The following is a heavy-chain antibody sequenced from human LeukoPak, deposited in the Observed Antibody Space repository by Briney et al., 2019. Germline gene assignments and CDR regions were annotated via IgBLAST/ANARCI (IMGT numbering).Heavy chain of an antibody. V-gene: IGHV1-2*02. CDR1: GYTFTGYY. Sequence: ASVKVSCKASGYTFTGYYMHWVRQAPGQGLEWMGWINPNSGDTNYSQKFQGRVSMTRDTSINTAYMELSRLTSDDTAVYYCARDPRGGMDVWGQGTTVTVSS. CDR2: INPNSGDT. CDR3: ARDPRGGMDV. J-gene: IGHJ6*02.